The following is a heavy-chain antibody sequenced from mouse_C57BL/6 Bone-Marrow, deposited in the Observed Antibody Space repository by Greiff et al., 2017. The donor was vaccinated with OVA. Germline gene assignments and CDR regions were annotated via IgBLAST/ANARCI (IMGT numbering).Heavy chain of an antibody. D-gene: IGHD1-3*01. V-gene: IGHV2-2*01. CDR1: GFSLTSYG. J-gene: IGHJ1*03. Sequence: VKLMESGPGLVQPSPSLSITCTVSGFSLTSYGVHWVRQSPGKGLEWLGVIWSGGGTDYNAAFISRLSISKDNSKSQVFFKMNSMQADDTAIYYCARTRSGYWYFDVWGTGTTVTVSS. CDR2: IWSGGGT. CDR3: ARTRSGYWYFDV.